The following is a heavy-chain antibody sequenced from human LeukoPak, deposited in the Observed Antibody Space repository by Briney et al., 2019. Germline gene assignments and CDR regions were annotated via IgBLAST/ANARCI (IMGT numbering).Heavy chain of an antibody. CDR1: GFTFSSYG. CDR2: IWYDGSNK. CDR3: ARGMMGLLEWLSPLDV. J-gene: IGHJ6*02. V-gene: IGHV3-33*01. Sequence: PGRSLRLSCAASGFTFSSYGMHWVRQAPGKGLEWVAVIWYDGSNKYYADSVKGRFTISRDNSKNTLYLQMNSLRAEDTAVYYCARGMMGLLEWLSPLDVWGQGTTVTVSS. D-gene: IGHD3-3*01.